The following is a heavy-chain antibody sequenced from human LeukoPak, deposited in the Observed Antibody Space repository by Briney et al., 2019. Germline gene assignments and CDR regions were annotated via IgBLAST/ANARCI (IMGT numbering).Heavy chain of an antibody. CDR3: ASKSGSYGY. J-gene: IGHJ4*02. CDR2: IYSGGST. CDR1: GFTFSSYE. V-gene: IGHV3-53*01. Sequence: GGSLRLSCAASGFTFSSYEMNWVRQAPGKGLEWVSVIYSGGSTYYADFVKGRFSISRDNSKNTLYLQMNSLRTEDTAVYYCASKSGSYGYWGQGTLVTVSS. D-gene: IGHD1-26*01.